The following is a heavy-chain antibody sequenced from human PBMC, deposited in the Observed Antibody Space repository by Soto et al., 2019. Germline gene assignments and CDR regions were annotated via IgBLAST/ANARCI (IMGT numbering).Heavy chain of an antibody. CDR1: VFTISSNA. V-gene: IGHV3-23*01. CDR2: ISDRGDTT. CDR3: AKDKPGTTSFDY. Sequence: GWSLRLSCASSVFTISSNAMYWGRQAPGKGLEWVSAISDRGDTTHYADSVKGRFTISRDTSKNTLYLHLNTLRADDTAVYYCAKDKPGTTSFDYWGQGTMVTVSS. J-gene: IGHJ4*02. D-gene: IGHD1-1*01.